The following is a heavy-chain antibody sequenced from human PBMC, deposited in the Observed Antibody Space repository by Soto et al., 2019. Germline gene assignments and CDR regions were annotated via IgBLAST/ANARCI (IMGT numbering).Heavy chain of an antibody. Sequence: QVQLVQSGAAVKKPGDSVKLSCKASGYTFSTYYMHWVRQVPGQGLEWTGIINPTGDSTTYAQKFQRRVTITSEPSTSTVYMEFRSLRSGDTAVYYCAGDSSNFGPDYWGQGTLVTVSS. J-gene: IGHJ4*02. CDR1: GYTFSTYY. CDR3: AGDSSNFGPDY. D-gene: IGHD3-3*02. CDR2: INPTGDST. V-gene: IGHV1-46*01.